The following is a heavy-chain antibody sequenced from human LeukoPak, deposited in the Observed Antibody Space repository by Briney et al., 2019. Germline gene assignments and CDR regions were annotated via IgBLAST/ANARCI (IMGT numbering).Heavy chain of an antibody. V-gene: IGHV3-30*04. J-gene: IGHJ3*02. CDR3: ARMMTDFDGSGHDIQRGAFDI. CDR2: ISYDGRYQ. CDR1: GFTFNRYR. D-gene: IGHD3-22*01. Sequence: RAGGSLRLSCAASGFTFNRYRMHWVRQAPGKGLEWVAVISYDGRYQFYADSVKGRFTVSRDNSKNTLFLQMNSLRAEDTAVYHCARMMTDFDGSGHDIQRGAFDIWGQGTMVTVS.